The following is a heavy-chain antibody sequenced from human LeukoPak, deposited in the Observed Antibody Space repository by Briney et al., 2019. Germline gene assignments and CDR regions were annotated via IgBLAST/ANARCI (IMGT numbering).Heavy chain of an antibody. Sequence: GASVKVPCKASGYTFTNYGITWVRQAPGQGLEWMGWISGYNGHTDYAQKLQGRVTMTTDTSTSTAYMELRSLRSDDTAVYYCARKEVAVRHDYWGQGTLVTVSS. D-gene: IGHD5-12*01. CDR2: ISGYNGHT. CDR3: ARKEVAVRHDY. J-gene: IGHJ4*02. V-gene: IGHV1-18*01. CDR1: GYTFTNYG.